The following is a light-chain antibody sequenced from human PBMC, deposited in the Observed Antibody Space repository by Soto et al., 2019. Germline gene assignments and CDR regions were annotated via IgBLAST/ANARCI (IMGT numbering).Light chain of an antibody. CDR2: GAS. CDR1: QSVSSSY. J-gene: IGKJ1*01. V-gene: IGKV3-20*01. CDR3: QQYKNWPRT. Sequence: EIVLTQSPGTLSLSPWERATRSCMASQSVSSSYLAWYQQKPGQAPRLLIYGASSRATGIPDRFSGSGSGTDFTLTISRLEPEDFAVYYCQQYKNWPRTFGQGTKVDIK.